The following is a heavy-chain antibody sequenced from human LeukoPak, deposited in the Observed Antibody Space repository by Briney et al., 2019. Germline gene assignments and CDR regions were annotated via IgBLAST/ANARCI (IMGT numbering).Heavy chain of an antibody. V-gene: IGHV3-33*01. J-gene: IGHJ3*02. CDR3: ARDPGRVPAAMGAFDI. Sequence: GRSLRLSCAASGFTFSSYGMHWVRQAPGKGLEWVAVIWYDGSNKYYADSVKGRFTISRDNSKNTLYLQMNSLRAEDTAVYYCARDPGRVPAAMGAFDIWGQGTMATVSS. CDR1: GFTFSSYG. CDR2: IWYDGSNK. D-gene: IGHD2-2*01.